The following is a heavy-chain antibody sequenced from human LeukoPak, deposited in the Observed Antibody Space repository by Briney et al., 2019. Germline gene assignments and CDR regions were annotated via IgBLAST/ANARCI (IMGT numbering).Heavy chain of an antibody. V-gene: IGHV4-4*07. CDR2: IYSSGSA. D-gene: IGHD1-1*01. J-gene: IGHJ4*02. CDR1: GGYISTYY. CDR3: ARNKRLGWERADTTFDY. Sequence: SETLSLTCTVSGGYISTYYWSWIRQSAGKGLEWIGRIYSSGSANYNPSLKSRLVMSVDTSKNQFSLRLNSVTAADTAVYYCARNKRLGWERADTTFDYWGQGALVTVSS.